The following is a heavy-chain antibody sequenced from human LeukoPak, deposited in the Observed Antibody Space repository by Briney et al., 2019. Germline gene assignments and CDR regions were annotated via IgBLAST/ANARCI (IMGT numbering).Heavy chain of an antibody. CDR2: INPNSGGT. D-gene: IGHD1-1*01. J-gene: IGHJ4*02. CDR1: GYTFTGYY. V-gene: IGHV1-2*02. Sequence: ASVKVSCKASGYTFTGYYIHWVRQAPGQRLEWVGWINPNSGGTNYAQKFQGRVTMTRDTSISTAYMELSRLGSDDTAVYYCARDLLGQLYYFDYWGQGTLVTVSS. CDR3: ARDLLGQLYYFDY.